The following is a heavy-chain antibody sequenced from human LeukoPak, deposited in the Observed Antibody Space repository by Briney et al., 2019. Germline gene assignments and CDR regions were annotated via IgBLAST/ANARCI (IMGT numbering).Heavy chain of an antibody. CDR1: GFTFSSYW. Sequence: GGSLRLSCAASGFTFSSYWMSWVRQAPGKGLEWVANIKQDGSEKYYVDSVKGRFTISRDNAKNSLYLQMNSLRAEDTAVYCCARDAVIGAYYYYYMDVWGKGTTVTVSS. V-gene: IGHV3-7*01. CDR3: ARDAVIGAYYYYYMDV. CDR2: IKQDGSEK. D-gene: IGHD2/OR15-2a*01. J-gene: IGHJ6*03.